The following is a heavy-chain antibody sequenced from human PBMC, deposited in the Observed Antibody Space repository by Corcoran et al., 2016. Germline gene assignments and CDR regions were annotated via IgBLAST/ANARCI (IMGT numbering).Heavy chain of an antibody. J-gene: IGHJ4*02. V-gene: IGHV4-39*01. CDR3: ADRYDFWSGWDY. CDR2: IYYSGST. D-gene: IGHD3-3*01. Sequence: QLQLQESGPGLVKPSETLSLTCTVSGGSISSSSYYWGWIRQPPGKGLEWIGSIYYSGSTYYNPSLKSRVTISVDTSKNQFSLKLSSVTAADTAVYYCADRYDFWSGWDYWGQGTLVTVSS. CDR1: GGSISSSSYY.